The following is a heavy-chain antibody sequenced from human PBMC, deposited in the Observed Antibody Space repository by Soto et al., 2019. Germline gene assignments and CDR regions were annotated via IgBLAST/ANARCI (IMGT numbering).Heavy chain of an antibody. V-gene: IGHV1-69*02. Sequence: QVQLVQSGAEVKKPGSSVKVSCKASGGTFSSYTISWVRQAPGQGLEWMGRIIPILGIANYAQKFQGRVTITADKSTSTAYMELSSLRSEYTAVYYCARSGTTVSNYFDYWGQGTLVTVSS. CDR2: IIPILGIA. CDR3: ARSGTTVSNYFDY. CDR1: GGTFSSYT. J-gene: IGHJ4*02. D-gene: IGHD4-17*01.